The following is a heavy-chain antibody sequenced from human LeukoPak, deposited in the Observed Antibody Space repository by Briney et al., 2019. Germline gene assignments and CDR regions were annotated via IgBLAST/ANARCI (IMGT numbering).Heavy chain of an antibody. CDR2: ISGSGGST. CDR3: AKQDTAMVYYYYGMDV. CDR1: GFTFSSYA. D-gene: IGHD5-18*01. Sequence: GGSLRLSCAASGFTFSSYAMSWVRQAPGKGLEWVSAISGSGGSTYYADSVKGRFTISRDNSKNTLYLQVNSLRAEDTAVYYCAKQDTAMVYYYYGMDVWGQGTTVTVSS. J-gene: IGHJ6*02. V-gene: IGHV3-23*01.